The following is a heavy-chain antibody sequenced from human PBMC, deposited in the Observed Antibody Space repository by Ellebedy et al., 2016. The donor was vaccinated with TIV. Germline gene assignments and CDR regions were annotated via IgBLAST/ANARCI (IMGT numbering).Heavy chain of an antibody. V-gene: IGHV5-51*01. CDR3: ARGDRGSGWYWDK. CDR1: GYSFTSYW. D-gene: IGHD6-19*01. CDR2: IYPGDSDT. J-gene: IGHJ4*02. Sequence: KVSCKGSGYSFTSYWIGWVRQMPGKGLEWMGYIYPGDSDTRYSPSFQGQVTISVAKSISTAYLQWSSLKASNTAIDYSARGDRGSGWYWDKWGQGTLVTVSS.